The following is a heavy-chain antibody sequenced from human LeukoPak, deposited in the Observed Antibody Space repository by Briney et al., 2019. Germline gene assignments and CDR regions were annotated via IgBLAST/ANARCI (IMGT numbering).Heavy chain of an antibody. J-gene: IGHJ5*02. CDR2: IYHSGST. V-gene: IGHV4-30-2*01. CDR3: ARASIAVAGTSNWFDP. D-gene: IGHD6-19*01. Sequence: PSETLSLTCTVSGGSISSGGYSWSWIRQPPGKGLEWIGYIYHSGSTYYNPSLKSRVTISVDRSKNQFSLKLSSVTAADTAVYYCARASIAVAGTSNWFDPWGQGTLVTVSS. CDR1: GGSISSGGYS.